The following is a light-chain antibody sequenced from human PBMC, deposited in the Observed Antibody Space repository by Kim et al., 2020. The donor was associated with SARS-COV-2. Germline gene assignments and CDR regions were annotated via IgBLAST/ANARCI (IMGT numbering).Light chain of an antibody. CDR3: QQYNNSSQT. Sequence: EIVMTQSPATLSVSPGERATLSCRASQSVSSNLAWYQQKPGQAPRLLIYGASTRATGIPARFSGSGSGTEFTLTISSLQSEDFAVYYCQQYNNSSQTFGRGTKVEIK. J-gene: IGKJ1*01. CDR2: GAS. V-gene: IGKV3-15*01. CDR1: QSVSSN.